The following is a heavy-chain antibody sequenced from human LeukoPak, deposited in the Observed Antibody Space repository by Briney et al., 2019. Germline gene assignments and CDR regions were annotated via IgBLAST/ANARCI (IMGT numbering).Heavy chain of an antibody. CDR1: GGSVSSGSYY. Sequence: SETLSLTCTVSGGSVSSGSYYWSWIRQPPGKGLEWIGYIYYSGSTNYNPSLKSRVTISVDTSKNQFSLKLSSVTAADTAVYYCARLLGIAAAGLDYWGQGTLVTVSS. J-gene: IGHJ4*02. D-gene: IGHD6-13*01. CDR2: IYYSGST. V-gene: IGHV4-61*01. CDR3: ARLLGIAAAGLDY.